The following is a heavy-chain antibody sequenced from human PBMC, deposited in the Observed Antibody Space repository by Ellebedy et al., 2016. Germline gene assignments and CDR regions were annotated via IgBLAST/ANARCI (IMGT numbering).Heavy chain of an antibody. D-gene: IGHD6-13*01. V-gene: IGHV3-23*01. J-gene: IGHJ4*02. CDR1: GFTLNNYA. Sequence: GESLKISCAASGFTLNNYAMTWIRQGAGEGLEWVSAITGDRGITYYADSVKGRFTISRDDSRNTLYLQMNSLTVEDTALYYCVKGASSGSWVTMEYWGQGALVTVSS. CDR2: ITGDRGIT. CDR3: VKGASSGSWVTMEY.